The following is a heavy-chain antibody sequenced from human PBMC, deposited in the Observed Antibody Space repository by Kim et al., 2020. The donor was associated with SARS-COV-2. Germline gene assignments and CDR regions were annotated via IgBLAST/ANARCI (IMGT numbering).Heavy chain of an antibody. CDR2: MSSAGTT. Sequence: GGSLRLSCAASGFPFSSYAMSWVRQAPGKGLEWVSGMSSAGTTYYADPVKGRFTISRDNSKNTLYLHMNSLRTEDTAVYYCASDCSRTSCFAPYWGQGTLVTVSS. V-gene: IGHV3-23*01. CDR3: ASDCSRTSCFAPY. J-gene: IGHJ4*02. D-gene: IGHD2-2*01. CDR1: GFPFSSYA.